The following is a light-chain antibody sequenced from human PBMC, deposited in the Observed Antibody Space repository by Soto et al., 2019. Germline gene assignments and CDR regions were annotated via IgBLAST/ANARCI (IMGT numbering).Light chain of an antibody. CDR1: SSNIGAGYD. V-gene: IGLV1-40*01. J-gene: IGLJ2*01. CDR2: GNS. Sequence: QSVLTQPPSVSGAPGQRVTISCTGSSSNIGAGYDVHWYQQLPGTATKLLIYGNSNRPSGVPDRLSGSKSGTSASLAITGLQAEDEADYYCQSYDSSLSGVVFGGGTKLTVL. CDR3: QSYDSSLSGVV.